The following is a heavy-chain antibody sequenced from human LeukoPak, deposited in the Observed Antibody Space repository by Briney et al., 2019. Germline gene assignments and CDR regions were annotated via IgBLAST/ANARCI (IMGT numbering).Heavy chain of an antibody. Sequence: PGGTLRLSCAASGFTFSNYAMHWVRQAPGKGQEWVAVISYDGTNRYYADSLKGRFTISRDNSKNTLFLQMNSLRAEDTAVYYCAKGEGGDSGWYGDYWGQGTLVTVPS. CDR3: AKGEGGDSGWYGDY. D-gene: IGHD6-19*01. CDR1: GFTFSNYA. V-gene: IGHV3-30*18. CDR2: ISYDGTNR. J-gene: IGHJ4*02.